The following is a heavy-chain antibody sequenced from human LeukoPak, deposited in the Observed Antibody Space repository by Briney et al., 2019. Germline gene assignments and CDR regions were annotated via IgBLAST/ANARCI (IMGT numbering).Heavy chain of an antibody. D-gene: IGHD3-22*01. Sequence: GGSLRLSCAASGFTFSSYAMNWVRQAPGKGLEWVSLISPGGNTFYADSVKGRFTISRDNSKNTLYLQMNSLRVEDTAVYYCARSGYYDSSALNWFDPWGQGTLVTVSS. CDR1: GFTFSSYA. J-gene: IGHJ5*02. CDR3: ARSGYYDSSALNWFDP. V-gene: IGHV3-66*01. CDR2: ISPGGNT.